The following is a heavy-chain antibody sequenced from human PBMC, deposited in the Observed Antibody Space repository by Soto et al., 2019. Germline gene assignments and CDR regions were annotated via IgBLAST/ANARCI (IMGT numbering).Heavy chain of an antibody. V-gene: IGHV2-5*02. Sequence: QITLKESGPTLVKPTQTLTLTCTFSGFSLSTSGVGVGWIRQPPGKALEWLALIYWDDDKRYSPSLKSRLTITKDTSKNQVVLTMTNMDPVDTATYYCAHRRGAAAGAEAFDYWGQGTLVTVSS. J-gene: IGHJ4*02. CDR2: IYWDDDK. CDR1: GFSLSTSGVG. CDR3: AHRRGAAAGAEAFDY. D-gene: IGHD6-13*01.